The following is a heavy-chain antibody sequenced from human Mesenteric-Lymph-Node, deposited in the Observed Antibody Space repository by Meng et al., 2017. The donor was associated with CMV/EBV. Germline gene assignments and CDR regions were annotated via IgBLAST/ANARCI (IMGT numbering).Heavy chain of an antibody. CDR1: GFSRTTHGVG. D-gene: IGHD3-10*01. CDR2: VYWNDDK. J-gene: IGHJ4*02. CDR3: AHKHPGRGFDY. Sequence: TCAFPGFSRTTHGVGVGWIRQYPEQALEWLTLVYWNDDKRYNPSLKTRLTITKDNSKNQVVLTLASVDPVDTATYFCAHKHPGRGFDYWGQGTLVTVSS. V-gene: IGHV2-5*01.